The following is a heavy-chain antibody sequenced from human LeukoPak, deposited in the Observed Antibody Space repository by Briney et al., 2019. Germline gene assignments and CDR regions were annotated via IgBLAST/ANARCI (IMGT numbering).Heavy chain of an antibody. CDR2: INHNGST. V-gene: IGHV4-34*01. Sequence: PSETLSLTCVVYGGSFSGYYWSWIRQPPRKGLEWMGEINHNGSTNYNPSLKSRVTIPVDTSKNQFSLKLSSVTAADTAVYYCARGHIGDIVVVPAAMGYYYYYMDVWGKGTTVTVSS. CDR3: ARGHIGDIVVVPAAMGYYYYYMDV. J-gene: IGHJ6*03. CDR1: GGSFSGYY. D-gene: IGHD2-2*01.